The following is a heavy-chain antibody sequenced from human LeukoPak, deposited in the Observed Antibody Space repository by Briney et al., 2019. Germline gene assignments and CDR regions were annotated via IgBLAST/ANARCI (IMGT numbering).Heavy chain of an antibody. CDR1: GYTFTSYY. CDR3: ARDVRPFLRGYSYWHFDY. D-gene: IGHD5-18*01. CDR2: INPSGGST. J-gene: IGHJ4*02. V-gene: IGHV1-46*01. Sequence: ASVKVSCKASGYTFTSYYMHWVRQAPGQGLEWVGIINPSGGSTSYAQKFQGRVTMTRDTSTSTVYMELSSLRSEDTAVYYCARDVRPFLRGYSYWHFDYWGQGTLVTVSS.